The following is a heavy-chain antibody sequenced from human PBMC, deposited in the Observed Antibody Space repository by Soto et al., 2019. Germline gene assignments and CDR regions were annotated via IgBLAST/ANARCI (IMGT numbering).Heavy chain of an antibody. Sequence: QVQLVQSGAEVKKPGASVKVSCKASGYTFSNYGITWVRQAPGQGLEWMGWISAYNGDTNYAQKLQGRVNLMTDTSTSTAYMELRSLRSDDAAVYFCAWIEGVAGAPYYYYMDVWGKGTAVTVSS. V-gene: IGHV1-18*01. J-gene: IGHJ6*03. CDR1: GYTFSNYG. CDR2: ISAYNGDT. CDR3: AWIEGVAGAPYYYYMDV. D-gene: IGHD6-19*01.